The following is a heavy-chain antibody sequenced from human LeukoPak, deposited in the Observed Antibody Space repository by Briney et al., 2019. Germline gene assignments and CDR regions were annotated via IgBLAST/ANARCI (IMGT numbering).Heavy chain of an antibody. CDR2: VFHTGST. CDR1: GGSIDTYY. D-gene: IGHD1-26*01. Sequence: SETLSLTCTVSGGSIDTYYWNWIRQPPGKGLEWIGYVFHTGSTNYNPSLKSRVTISVDTSKNQFSLKLSSVTAADTAVYYCARGSGSSDYWGQGTLVTVSS. V-gene: IGHV4-59*01. CDR3: ARGSGSSDY. J-gene: IGHJ4*02.